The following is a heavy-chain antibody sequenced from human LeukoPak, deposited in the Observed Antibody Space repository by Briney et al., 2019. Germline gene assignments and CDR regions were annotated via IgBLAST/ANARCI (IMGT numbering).Heavy chain of an antibody. CDR2: ISGPASST. CDR1: GFIFPDYA. D-gene: IGHD6-13*01. Sequence: GGSLRLSCVASGFIFPDYALSWVRQTPGEGLEWVSSISGPASSTYYADSVKGRFTISRDNSKNTLYLQMNSLRAEDTAVYYCAKESQLVRGYFDYWGQETLVTVSS. J-gene: IGHJ4*02. V-gene: IGHV3-23*01. CDR3: AKESQLVRGYFDY.